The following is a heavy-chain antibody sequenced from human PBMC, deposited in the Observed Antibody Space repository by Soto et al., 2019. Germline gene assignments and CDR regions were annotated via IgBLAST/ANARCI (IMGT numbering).Heavy chain of an antibody. CDR1: GFSFSAYY. CDR2: IIFNGDVT. V-gene: IGHV3-11*01. D-gene: IGHD2-8*01. J-gene: IGHJ6*02. Sequence: GGSLRLSCAASGFSFSAYYMSWIRQAPGKVLEWVSYIIFNGDVTRYSDSVEGRFTVSRDNAKKSLYLQMNSLRVEATADYYCARENGHPGHNYAMDVWGQGTTVTVSS. CDR3: ARENGHPGHNYAMDV.